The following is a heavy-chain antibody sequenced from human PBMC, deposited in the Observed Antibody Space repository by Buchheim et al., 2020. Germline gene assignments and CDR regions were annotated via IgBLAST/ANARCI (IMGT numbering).Heavy chain of an antibody. Sequence: VQLVESGGGLVQPGGSLRLSCAASGFTFSSYSMNWVRQAPGKGLEWIGEIHHSGKISYNPSLKSRVTISLDKSKNQFSLNLSSVIAADTAVYYCARRVAGSSSVDYWGQGIL. CDR1: GFTFSSYSM. D-gene: IGHD6-6*01. J-gene: IGHJ4*02. CDR3: ARRVAGSSSVDY. CDR2: IHHSGKI. V-gene: IGHV4-4*02.